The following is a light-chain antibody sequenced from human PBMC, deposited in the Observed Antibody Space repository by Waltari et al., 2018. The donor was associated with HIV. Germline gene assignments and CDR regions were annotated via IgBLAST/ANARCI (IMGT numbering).Light chain of an antibody. CDR3: HQYGLSPKT. Sequence: EIVLTQSPGTLSLSPGERATLSCRTSQTVRSSYVAWYQQRPGQAPRLVIFGASSRANGIPDRFSGSGSGTDFTLTISRLEPEDSATYYCHQYGLSPKTFGQGTNVEIK. V-gene: IGKV3-20*01. J-gene: IGKJ1*01. CDR2: GAS. CDR1: QTVRSSY.